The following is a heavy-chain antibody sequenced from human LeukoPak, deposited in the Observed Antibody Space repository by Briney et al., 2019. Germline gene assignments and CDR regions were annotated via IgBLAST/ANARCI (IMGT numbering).Heavy chain of an antibody. D-gene: IGHD3-22*01. Sequence: PSETLSLTCAVYGGSFSGYYWSWIRQPPGKGLEWIGEINHSGSTNYNPSLKSRVTISVDTSKNQFSLKLSPVTAADTAVYYCARTGGTRYYYDSSGYSNWFDPWGQGTLVTVSS. CDR2: INHSGST. V-gene: IGHV4-34*01. J-gene: IGHJ5*02. CDR3: ARTGGTRYYYDSSGYSNWFDP. CDR1: GGSFSGYY.